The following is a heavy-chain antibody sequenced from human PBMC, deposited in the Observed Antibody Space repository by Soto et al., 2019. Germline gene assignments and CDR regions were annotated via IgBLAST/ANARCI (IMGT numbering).Heavy chain of an antibody. CDR2: INAGNGNT. CDR3: AREEADLCYFDY. V-gene: IGHV1-3*01. J-gene: IGHJ4*02. CDR1: GYTLTSYA. Sequence: ASVKVSCKASGYTLTSYAMHWVRQAPGQRLEWMGWINAGNGNTKYSQKFQGRVTITRDTSASTAYMELSSLRSEDTAVYYCAREEADLCYFDYWGQGTLVTVSS.